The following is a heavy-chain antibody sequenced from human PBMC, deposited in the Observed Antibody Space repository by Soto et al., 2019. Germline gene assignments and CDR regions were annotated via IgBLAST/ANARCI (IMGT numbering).Heavy chain of an antibody. CDR2: IYSGGST. D-gene: IGHD3-16*01. CDR1: GFTVSTKY. CDR3: ARDPWAADY. V-gene: IGHV3-66*01. Sequence: EVQLVESGGGLVQPGGSLRLSCAASGFTVSTKYMSWVRQAPGKGLEWVSVIYSGGSTFYADSVRGRFTISRDNSKNTVNLQMNSWRAEDTAVYYCARDPWAADYWGQGTLVTVSS. J-gene: IGHJ4*02.